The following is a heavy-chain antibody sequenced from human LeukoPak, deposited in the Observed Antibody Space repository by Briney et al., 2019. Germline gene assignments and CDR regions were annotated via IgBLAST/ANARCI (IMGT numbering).Heavy chain of an antibody. CDR2: INPSGETT. V-gene: IGHV1-46*01. CDR3: ARVSEAGRSFNFFDY. D-gene: IGHD6-19*01. J-gene: IGHJ4*02. CDR1: GYTFTSYY. Sequence: GASVKVSCKASGYTFTSYYIHWVRQAPGQGLEWMGIINPSGETTSYAQKFQGRVTMTRDMSTSTVYLELSSLRSEDTAVYYCARVSEAGRSFNFFDYWGQGTLVTVSS.